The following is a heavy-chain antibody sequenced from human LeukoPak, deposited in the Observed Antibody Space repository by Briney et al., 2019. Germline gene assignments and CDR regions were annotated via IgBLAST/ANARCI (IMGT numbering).Heavy chain of an antibody. J-gene: IGHJ1*01. V-gene: IGHV3-30*02. CDR1: GFTFSSYG. CDR2: IRYDGSNK. CDR3: ATSRYYYDSSGYPEYFQH. D-gene: IGHD3-22*01. Sequence: GSLRLSCAASGFTFSSYGMQWVRQAPGKGLEWVAFIRYDGSNKYYADSVKGRFTISRDNSKNTLYLQMNSLRAEDTAVYYCATSRYYYDSSGYPEYFQHWGRGTLVTVSS.